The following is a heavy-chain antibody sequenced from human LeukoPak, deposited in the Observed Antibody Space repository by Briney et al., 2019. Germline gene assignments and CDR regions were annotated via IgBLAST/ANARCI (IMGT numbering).Heavy chain of an antibody. CDR2: INPNSGGT. V-gene: IGHV1-2*02. CDR3: ATNIVVVPAASDNWFDP. CDR1: GYTFTGYY. D-gene: IGHD2-2*01. Sequence: GASVKASCKASGYTFTGYYMHWVRQAPGQGLEWMGWINPNSGGTNYAQKFQGRVTMTRDTSISTAYMELSRLRSDDTAVYYCATNIVVVPAASDNWFDPWGQGTLVTVSS. J-gene: IGHJ5*02.